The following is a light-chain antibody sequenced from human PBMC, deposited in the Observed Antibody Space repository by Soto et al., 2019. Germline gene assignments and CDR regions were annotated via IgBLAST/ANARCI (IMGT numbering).Light chain of an antibody. CDR2: GAS. CDR3: QQYGSSPGFT. CDR1: QRINNNF. Sequence: EVVLTQSPGTLSLSPGDRATLSCRASQRINNNFLAWYQQKPGQAPRLLIYGASSRDTGIPDRFTGSGSGTDFTLTISRLEPEDFAVYYCQQYGSSPGFTFGRGTKVDIK. J-gene: IGKJ3*01. V-gene: IGKV3-20*01.